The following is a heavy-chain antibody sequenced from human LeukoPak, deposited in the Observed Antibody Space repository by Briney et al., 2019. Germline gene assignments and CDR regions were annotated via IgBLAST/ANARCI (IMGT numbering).Heavy chain of an antibody. V-gene: IGHV4-34*01. Sequence: SETLSLTCAVYGGSFSGYYWSWIRQPPGKGLEWIGGINYSGTTYYNPSLKSRVTISVDTSKNQFSLKLSSVTAADTAFYYCVRIDWNDWQVFDYWGQGTLVTVSS. J-gene: IGHJ4*02. D-gene: IGHD1-1*01. CDR1: GGSFSGYY. CDR2: INYSGTT. CDR3: VRIDWNDWQVFDY.